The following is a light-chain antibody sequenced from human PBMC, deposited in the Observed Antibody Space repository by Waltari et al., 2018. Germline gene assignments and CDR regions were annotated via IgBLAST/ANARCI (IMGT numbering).Light chain of an antibody. J-gene: IGKJ2*01. CDR3: QHYSNTPYT. CDR2: WAS. V-gene: IGKV4-1*01. CDR1: QSLLYRPNKKNS. Sequence: DIVMTQSPDSLAVSLGERATIHCKSSQSLLYRPNKKNSLACNQQKQGQPPKLLIYWASTREYGVPDRFSGSGSGTEFTLTISSLQAEDVAVYFCQHYSNTPYTFGQGTKLEIK.